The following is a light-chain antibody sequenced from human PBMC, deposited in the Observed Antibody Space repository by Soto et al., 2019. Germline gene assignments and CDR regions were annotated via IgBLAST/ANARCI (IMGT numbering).Light chain of an antibody. CDR2: EVS. Sequence: QSALTQPASVSGSPGQSITISCTGTGSDVGGYKYVSWHQQHPGKDPKLMIYEVSNRPSGVSNRFSGSKSGNKASLTISGIQAEDEADYYCSSYTSSTTVIFGGGTKLTVL. J-gene: IGLJ2*01. CDR1: GSDVGGYKY. V-gene: IGLV2-14*01. CDR3: SSYTSSTTVI.